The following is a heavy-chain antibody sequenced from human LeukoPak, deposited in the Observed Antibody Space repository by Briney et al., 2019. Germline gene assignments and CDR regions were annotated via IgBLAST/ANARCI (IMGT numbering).Heavy chain of an antibody. Sequence: SETLSLTCTVSGVSITTYYWSWIRQPPGKGLEWVGFISYSGTTSYSPSLKSRVTMSVDAPKNQFSLKLSSVTAADAAVYYCATSYPSGSYGNLDSWGQGTLVSVSS. CDR2: ISYSGTT. J-gene: IGHJ4*02. D-gene: IGHD3-10*01. CDR3: ATSYPSGSYGNLDS. CDR1: GVSITTYY. V-gene: IGHV4-59*01.